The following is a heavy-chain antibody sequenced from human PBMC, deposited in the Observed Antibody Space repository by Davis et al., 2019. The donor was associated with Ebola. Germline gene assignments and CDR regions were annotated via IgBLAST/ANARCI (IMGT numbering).Heavy chain of an antibody. D-gene: IGHD2-15*01. Sequence: SETLSLTCTVSGCSISSYYWSWIRQPPGKGLEWIGYIYSSGGIEYNPSLKSRVTMSVDTSKNQFSLKLRSVTAADTAVYYCARTDRVCSGGSCYSGNDFDYWGQGTLVTVSS. CDR3: ARTDRVCSGGSCYSGNDFDY. J-gene: IGHJ4*02. CDR1: GCSISSYY. V-gene: IGHV4-59*01. CDR2: IYSSGGI.